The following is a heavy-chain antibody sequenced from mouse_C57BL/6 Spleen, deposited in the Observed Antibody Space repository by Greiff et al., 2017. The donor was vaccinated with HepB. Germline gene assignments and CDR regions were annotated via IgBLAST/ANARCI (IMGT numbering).Heavy chain of an antibody. Sequence: EVKLLESEGGLVQPGSSMKLSCTASGFTFSDYYMAWVRQVPEKGLEWVANINYDGSSTYYLDSLKSRFIISRDNAKNILYLQMSSLKSEDTATYYCARGEERSFYAMDYWGQGTSVTVSS. V-gene: IGHV5-16*01. J-gene: IGHJ4*01. CDR3: ARGEERSFYAMDY. D-gene: IGHD1-1*01. CDR1: GFTFSDYY. CDR2: INYDGSST.